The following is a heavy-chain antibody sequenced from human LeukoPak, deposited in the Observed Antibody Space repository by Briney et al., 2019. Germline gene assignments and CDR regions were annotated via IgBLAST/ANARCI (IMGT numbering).Heavy chain of an antibody. CDR1: GFTFDDYA. V-gene: IGHV3-9*01. CDR2: ISWNSGSI. J-gene: IGHJ3*02. CDR3: AKSAFDI. Sequence: GGSLRLSCAASGFTFDDYAMLWVRQAPGKGLEWVSGISWNSGSIGYADSVKGRFTISRDNAKNSLYLQMNSLRAEDTALYYCAKSAFDIWGQGTMVTVSS.